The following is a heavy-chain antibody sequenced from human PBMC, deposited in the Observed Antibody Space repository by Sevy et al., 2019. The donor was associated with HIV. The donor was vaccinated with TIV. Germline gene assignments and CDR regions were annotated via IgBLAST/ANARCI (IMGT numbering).Heavy chain of an antibody. CDR1: GFIFSSYV. D-gene: IGHD1-1*01. Sequence: GGSLRLSCAASGFIFSSYVMSWDRQAPGKGLEWVSSISGSGGYTYYADSVKGRFTISRDNSNNMLYLQMNSLRAEDTAIYYCEAITTAGRDYWGQGTLVTVSS. CDR3: EAITTAGRDY. J-gene: IGHJ4*02. CDR2: ISGSGGYT. V-gene: IGHV3-23*01.